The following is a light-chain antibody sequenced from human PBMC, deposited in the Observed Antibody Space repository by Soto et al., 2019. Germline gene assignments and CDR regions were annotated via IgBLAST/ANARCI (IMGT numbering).Light chain of an antibody. CDR2: AAS. J-gene: IGKJ3*01. CDR1: QSVSNN. V-gene: IGKV3-15*01. Sequence: IVLAQSPGTLSLSPGEGATLSCRASQSVSNNYLAWYQQKPGQAPRLLIYAASTRATGIPARFSGSGSGTDFTLTISSLQSEDFAVYYCQRYNNWPSFGPGTKVDIK. CDR3: QRYNNWPS.